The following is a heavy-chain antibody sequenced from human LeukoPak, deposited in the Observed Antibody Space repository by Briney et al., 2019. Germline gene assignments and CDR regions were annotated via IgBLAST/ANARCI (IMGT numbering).Heavy chain of an antibody. CDR3: ARDNHSGSWSWFDP. CDR1: GYTFTNYG. Sequence: ASVKVSCKASGYTFTNYGISWLRQAPGQGPEWMGWISAYSGHTNYVQKLRGRVTMTTDTSTSTAYMELRSLRSDDTAVYYCARDNHSGSWSWFDPWGQGTLVSVSS. J-gene: IGHJ5*02. V-gene: IGHV1-18*01. D-gene: IGHD6-13*01. CDR2: ISAYSGHT.